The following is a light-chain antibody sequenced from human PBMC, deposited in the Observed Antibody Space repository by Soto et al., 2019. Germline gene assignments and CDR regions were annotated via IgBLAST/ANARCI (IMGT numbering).Light chain of an antibody. V-gene: IGKV1-5*01. Sequence: DIQLTQSPSTLSASVGDRVTITCRASQSLNNRLAWYQQKPGKAPKLLIYDASTLESGVSSRFSGTGSETECTLTSTDLQADDLATYFCHQYNTYSTFGQGTKVEI. CDR3: HQYNTYST. J-gene: IGKJ1*01. CDR2: DAS. CDR1: QSLNNR.